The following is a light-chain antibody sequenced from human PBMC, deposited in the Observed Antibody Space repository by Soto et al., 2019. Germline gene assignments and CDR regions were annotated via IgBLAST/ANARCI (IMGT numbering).Light chain of an antibody. CDR2: AAF. CDR3: QQADSFPIT. CDR1: QSISSW. J-gene: IGKJ5*01. V-gene: IGKV1-12*01. Sequence: DIQMTQSPSTLSASVGDRVTITCRASQSISSWLAWYQQKPGNAPKLLIYAAFILQSGVPSRFSGYGSGTDFTLSISSLQPEDFATYYCQQADSFPITFGQGTRLEI.